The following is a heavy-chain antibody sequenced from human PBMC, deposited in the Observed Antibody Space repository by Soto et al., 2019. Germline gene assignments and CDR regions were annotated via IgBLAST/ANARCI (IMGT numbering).Heavy chain of an antibody. V-gene: IGHV3-7*01. J-gene: IGHJ4*02. CDR3: ARGSGSSYFDY. CDR1: GLTFRNYW. CDR2: VNHDGRER. D-gene: IGHD3-10*01. Sequence: EVQLVESGGGLVQPGGSLRLSCAASGLTFRNYWMSWVRQAPGKGLEWVANVNHDGRERSYAGSVKGRFTISRDKAKNSLYLHMSSLRPGDTAVYFCARGSGSSYFDYWGQGTLVTVSS.